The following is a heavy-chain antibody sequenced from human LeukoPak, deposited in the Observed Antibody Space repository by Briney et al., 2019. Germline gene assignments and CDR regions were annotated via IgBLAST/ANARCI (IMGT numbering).Heavy chain of an antibody. V-gene: IGHV3-74*01. J-gene: IGHJ4*02. D-gene: IGHD3-10*01. CDR3: ARDRAPFDY. CDR2: IGSDGSGA. Sequence: GGSLRLSCAASGFTFSGNRKHWVRQAPGEGLVWVSRIGSDGSGANYADSVKGRFTISRDNAKNTLYLQMNSLRAEDTAVYYCARDRAPFDYWGQGTLVTVSS. CDR1: GFTFSGNR.